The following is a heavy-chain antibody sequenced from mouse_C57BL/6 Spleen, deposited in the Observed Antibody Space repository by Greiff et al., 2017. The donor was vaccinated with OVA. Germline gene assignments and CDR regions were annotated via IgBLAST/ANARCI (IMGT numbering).Heavy chain of an antibody. CDR1: GFTFSDYY. Sequence: EVKLVESEGGLVQPGSSMKLSCTASGFTFSDYYMAWVRQVPEKGLEWVANINYDGSSTYYLDSLKSRFIISRDNAKNILYLQMSSLKSEDTATYYCAREDYGSRGAWFAYWGQGTLVTVSA. D-gene: IGHD1-1*01. J-gene: IGHJ3*01. CDR3: AREDYGSRGAWFAY. CDR2: INYDGSST. V-gene: IGHV5-16*01.